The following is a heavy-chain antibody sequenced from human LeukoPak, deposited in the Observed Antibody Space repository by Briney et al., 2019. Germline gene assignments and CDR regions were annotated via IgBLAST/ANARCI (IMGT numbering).Heavy chain of an antibody. CDR3: ARVIRTAPGKGYFDY. J-gene: IGHJ4*02. D-gene: IGHD6-13*01. Sequence: GGSLRLSCVTPGFMFSTYALSWVRQAPGKGLEWASSISGSGGSTYHADSVKGRFTISRDSSKNTLYLQMNSLRAEDTAIYYCARVIRTAPGKGYFDYWGLGALVTVSS. CDR1: GFMFSTYA. CDR2: ISGSGGST. V-gene: IGHV3-23*01.